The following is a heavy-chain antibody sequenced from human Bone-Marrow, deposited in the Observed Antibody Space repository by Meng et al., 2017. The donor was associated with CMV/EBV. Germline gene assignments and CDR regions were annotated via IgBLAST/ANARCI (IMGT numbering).Heavy chain of an antibody. CDR2: ISSSGSTM. J-gene: IGHJ4*02. D-gene: IGHD1-26*01. V-gene: IGHV3-11*01. CDR3: ASVGSGYYFDY. Sequence: GESLKISCAASKFILSDYYISWIRQAPGKGLEWVSYISSSGSTMFSSDSVKGRSTISRDNAKNSLHLQMNSLRAEDTAVYYCASVGSGYYFDYCGQGTLVTVSS. CDR1: KFILSDYY.